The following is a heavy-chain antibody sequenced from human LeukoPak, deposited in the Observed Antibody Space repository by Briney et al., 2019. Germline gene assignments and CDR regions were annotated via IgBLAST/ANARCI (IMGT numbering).Heavy chain of an antibody. Sequence: SETLSLTCAVSGGSISSGGYSWSWIRQPPGKGLEWIGYIYHSGSTYYNPSLKSRVTISVDRSKNQFSLKLSSVTAADTAVYYCARGGPYSSGWQLNYWGQGTLVTVSS. D-gene: IGHD6-19*01. CDR2: IYHSGST. CDR1: GGSISSGGYS. CDR3: ARGGPYSSGWQLNY. J-gene: IGHJ4*02. V-gene: IGHV4-30-2*01.